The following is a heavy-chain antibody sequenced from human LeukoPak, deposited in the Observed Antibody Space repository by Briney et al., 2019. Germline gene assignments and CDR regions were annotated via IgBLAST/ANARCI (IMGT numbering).Heavy chain of an antibody. CDR1: GFTFGSYG. V-gene: IGHV3-48*01. D-gene: IGHD1-1*01. J-gene: IGHJ6*02. Sequence: GGSLRLSCAASGFTFGSYGMNWVRQAPGKGLEWVSYIGSSSSVIYYADSAKGRFTISRDNAKNSLFLQMHSLRAEDTAVYYCARAPGTMANSYYYYGMDVWGQGTTVTVSS. CDR3: ARAPGTMANSYYYYGMDV. CDR2: IGSSSSVI.